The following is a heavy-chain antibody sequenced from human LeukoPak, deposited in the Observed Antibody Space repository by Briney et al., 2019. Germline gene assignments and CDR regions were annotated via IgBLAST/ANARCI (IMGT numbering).Heavy chain of an antibody. CDR1: GFTFSSYS. Sequence: PGGSLRLSCAASGFTFSSYSMNWVRQAPGKGLEWVSSISSSSSYIYYADSVRSRFTISRDNAKNSLYLQMNSLRAEDTAVYYCARVPYSSSWYNWFDPWGQGTLVTVSS. CDR3: ARVPYSSSWYNWFDP. V-gene: IGHV3-21*01. CDR2: ISSSSSYI. J-gene: IGHJ5*02. D-gene: IGHD6-13*01.